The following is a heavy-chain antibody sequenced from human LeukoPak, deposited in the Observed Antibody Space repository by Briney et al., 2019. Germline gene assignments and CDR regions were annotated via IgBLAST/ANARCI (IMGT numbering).Heavy chain of an antibody. CDR2: TYYRPKWHN. Sequence: SQTLSLTCALSGDSVSSNSAAWNWIRQSPSRGLEWLGRTYYRPKWHNDYTASVKSRITINPDTSKNQFSLQLNSVTPADTAVYYCARDSTGTKGLNWFDPWGQGTLVTVSS. J-gene: IGHJ5*02. CDR3: ARDSTGTKGLNWFDP. V-gene: IGHV6-1*01. D-gene: IGHD1-7*01. CDR1: GDSVSSNSAA.